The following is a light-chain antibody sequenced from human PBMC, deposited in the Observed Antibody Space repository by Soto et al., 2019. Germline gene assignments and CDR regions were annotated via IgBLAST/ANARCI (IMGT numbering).Light chain of an antibody. CDR3: SSYAGSNNVV. CDR2: DVS. Sequence: QSVLTQPPSASGSPGQSVTISCTGTSSDVGGSNYVSWYQQHPGKAPKLMIYDVSKRPSGVPDRFSGSKSGNTASLTVSGLQAEDEADYYCSSYAGSNNVVFGGGTKVTVL. CDR1: SSDVGGSNY. J-gene: IGLJ2*01. V-gene: IGLV2-8*01.